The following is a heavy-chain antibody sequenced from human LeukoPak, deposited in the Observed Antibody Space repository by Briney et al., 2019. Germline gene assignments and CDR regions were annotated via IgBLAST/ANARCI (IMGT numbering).Heavy chain of an antibody. CDR3: GRLSHNGRPGGAYFQI. V-gene: IGHV4-39*01. CDR2: IFSGGTT. Sequence: SETLSLTCSVSGGSISDSNYFWGWICQPPGKGLEWIGSIFSGGTTYYSASLKSRVTISGDTSKNQFSLRLSPVTAADTAVYYCGRLSHNGRPGGAYFQIWGQGTLVTVSS. CDR1: GGSISDSNYF. D-gene: IGHD3-9*01. J-gene: IGHJ1*01.